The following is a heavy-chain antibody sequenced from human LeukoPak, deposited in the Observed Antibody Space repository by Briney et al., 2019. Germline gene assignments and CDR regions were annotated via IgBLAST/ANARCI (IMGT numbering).Heavy chain of an antibody. Sequence: GGSLRLSCAASGFTFSSYEMNWVRQAPGKGLEWVSYISSSGNTMYYADSVKGRFTISRDNAKNSLYLQMNSLRAEDTAVYYCSLEWYGSSSDYWGQGTPVTVSS. V-gene: IGHV3-48*03. CDR2: ISSSGNTM. J-gene: IGHJ4*02. CDR3: SLEWYGSSSDY. D-gene: IGHD6-6*01. CDR1: GFTFSSYE.